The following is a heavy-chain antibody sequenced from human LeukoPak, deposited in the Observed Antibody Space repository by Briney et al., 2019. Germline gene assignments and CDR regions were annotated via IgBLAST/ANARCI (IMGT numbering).Heavy chain of an antibody. CDR3: AKGCGSITKNDAFDI. V-gene: IGHV3-9*03. Sequence: GGSLRLSCAASGFTFDDYAMHWVRQAPGKGLEWVSGISWNSGSIGYADSVKGRFTISRDNAKNSLYLQMNSLRAEDMALYYCAKGCGSITKNDAFDIWGQGTMVTVSS. J-gene: IGHJ3*02. CDR2: ISWNSGSI. CDR1: GFTFDDYA. D-gene: IGHD1-26*01.